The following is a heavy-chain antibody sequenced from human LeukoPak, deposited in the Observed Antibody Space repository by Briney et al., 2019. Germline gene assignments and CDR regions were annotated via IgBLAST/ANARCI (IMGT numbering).Heavy chain of an antibody. CDR1: GGSISSYY. J-gene: IGHJ4*02. Sequence: SETLSLTCTVSGGSISSYYWSWIRQPAGKGLEWIGRIYTSGSTNYNPSLKSRVTMSVDTSKNQFSLKLSSVAAADTAVYYCARTAGIAVAGTKNITFDYWGQGTLVTVSS. CDR2: IYTSGST. CDR3: ARTAGIAVAGTKNITFDY. V-gene: IGHV4-4*07. D-gene: IGHD6-19*01.